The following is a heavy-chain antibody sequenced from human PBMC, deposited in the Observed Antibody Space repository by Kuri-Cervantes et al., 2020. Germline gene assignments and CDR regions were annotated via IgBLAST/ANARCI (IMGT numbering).Heavy chain of an antibody. D-gene: IGHD6-19*01. J-gene: IGHJ4*02. Sequence: SVKVSCKASGGTFSSYAISWVRQAPGQGLEWMGGIIPIFGTANHAQKFQGRVTITADKSTSTAYMELSSLRSEDTAVYYCARDLTIAVAGLVYWGQGTLVTVSS. CDR3: ARDLTIAVAGLVY. CDR2: IIPIFGTA. V-gene: IGHV1-69*06. CDR1: GGTFSSYA.